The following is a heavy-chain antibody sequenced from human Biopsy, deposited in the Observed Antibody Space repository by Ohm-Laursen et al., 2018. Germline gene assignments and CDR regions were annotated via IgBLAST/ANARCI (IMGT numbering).Heavy chain of an antibody. V-gene: IGHV3-21*06. D-gene: IGHD3-16*01. J-gene: IGHJ5*01. Sequence: GSLRLSCTASGFTLSDYSMIWVRQAPGKGLEWVSSISASSSYIHYADSVKGRFTVSRDNAKNSLYLQMNSLRAADTAIYYCATELLPPGVGGPWLDSWGQGTPVTVSS. CDR3: ATELLPPGVGGPWLDS. CDR1: GFTLSDYS. CDR2: ISASSSYI.